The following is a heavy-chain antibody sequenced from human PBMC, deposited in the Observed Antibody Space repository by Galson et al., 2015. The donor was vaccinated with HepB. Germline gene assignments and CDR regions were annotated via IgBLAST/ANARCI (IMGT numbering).Heavy chain of an antibody. D-gene: IGHD1-1*01. CDR1: GYTLTELS. V-gene: IGHV1-24*01. CDR3: ARDRRIEETGTGEGFQR. CDR2: FNPEGQR. Sequence: SVKVSCKVSGYTLTELSIHWVRQAPGKGLEWMGGFNPEGQRMYAQKLQGRFTMTEDTPTDTAYMELTSLTSEDTAVYFCARDRRIEETGTGEGFQRWGQGTLVTVSS. J-gene: IGHJ1*01.